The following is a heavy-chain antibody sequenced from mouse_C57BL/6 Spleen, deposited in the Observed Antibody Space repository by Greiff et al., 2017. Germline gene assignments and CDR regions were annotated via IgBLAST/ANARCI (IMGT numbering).Heavy chain of an antibody. Sequence: VQLQQSGAEVARPGASVKLSCKASGYTFPSYGISWVKQRTGQGLEWIGEFYPRSGNTYYNEKFKGKATMTADKSSRTAYMELRSLTSEDSAVYFCAREDYSNGRGYYFDYWGQGTTLTVSS. CDR3: AREDYSNGRGYYFDY. CDR2: FYPRSGNT. D-gene: IGHD2-5*01. J-gene: IGHJ2*01. CDR1: GYTFPSYG. V-gene: IGHV1-81*01.